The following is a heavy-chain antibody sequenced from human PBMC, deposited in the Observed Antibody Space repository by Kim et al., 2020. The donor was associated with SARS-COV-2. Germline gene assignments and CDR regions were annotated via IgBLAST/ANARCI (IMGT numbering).Heavy chain of an antibody. V-gene: IGHV4-59*01. CDR3: ARGGVRGAPVDY. CDR2: IYYSGST. J-gene: IGHJ4*02. D-gene: IGHD3-10*01. CDR1: GGSISSYY. Sequence: SETLSLTCTVSGGSISSYYWSWIRQPPGKGLEWIGYIYYSGSTNYNPSLKSRVTISVDTSKNQFSLKLSSVTAADTAVYYCARGGVRGAPVDYWGQGTL.